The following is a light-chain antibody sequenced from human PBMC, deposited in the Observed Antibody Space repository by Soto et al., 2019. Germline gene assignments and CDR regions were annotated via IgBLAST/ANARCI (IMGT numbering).Light chain of an antibody. CDR1: SSDVGGYNY. Sequence: QSALTQPASVSGSPGQSITISCTGTSSDVGGYNYVSWYQQHPGRAPKLLIYDVSNRPSGVSNRFSGSKSGNTASLTISGLQAEDEAAYYCSSYTSTSNVVFGGGTKLTVL. CDR2: DVS. V-gene: IGLV2-14*01. J-gene: IGLJ2*01. CDR3: SSYTSTSNVV.